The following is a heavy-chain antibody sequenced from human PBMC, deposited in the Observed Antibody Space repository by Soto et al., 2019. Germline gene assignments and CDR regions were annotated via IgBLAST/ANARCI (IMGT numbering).Heavy chain of an antibody. J-gene: IGHJ4*02. D-gene: IGHD6-13*01. V-gene: IGHV4-34*01. CDR1: GGSFSGYY. CDR3: ASYIAAAGFDY. CDR2: INHSGST. Sequence: SETLSLTCAVYGGSFSGYYWSWIRQPPGKGLEWIGEINHSGSTNYNPSLKSRVTISVDTSKNQFSLKLSSVTAADTAVYYCASYIAAAGFDYWGQGTLVTVSS.